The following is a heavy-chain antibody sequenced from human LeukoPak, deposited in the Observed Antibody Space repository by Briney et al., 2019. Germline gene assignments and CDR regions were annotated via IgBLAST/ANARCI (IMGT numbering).Heavy chain of an antibody. CDR3: ARDSVGATMGNWFDP. V-gene: IGHV1-46*01. D-gene: IGHD1-26*01. CDR1: GYTFTGYY. CDR2: INPSGGST. Sequence: ASVKVSCKASGYTFTGYYMHWVRQAPGQGLEWMGIINPSGGSTSYAQKFQGRVTMTRDTSTSTVYMELSSLRSEDTAVYYCARDSVGATMGNWFDPWGQGTLVTVSS. J-gene: IGHJ5*02.